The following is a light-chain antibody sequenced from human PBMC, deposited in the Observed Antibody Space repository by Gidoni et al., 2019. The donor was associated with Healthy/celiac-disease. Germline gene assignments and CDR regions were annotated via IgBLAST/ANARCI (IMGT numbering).Light chain of an antibody. CDR1: KLGDKY. CDR2: QDR. Sequence: SYELTQPPSVSVSPGQTASITCSGDKLGDKYACWYQQKPGQSPVLVIYQDRKRPSGIPERFSGSNSGNTATLTISGTQAMDGADYYWQAWDSSTVVFGGGTKLTVL. J-gene: IGLJ2*01. CDR3: QAWDSSTVV. V-gene: IGLV3-1*01.